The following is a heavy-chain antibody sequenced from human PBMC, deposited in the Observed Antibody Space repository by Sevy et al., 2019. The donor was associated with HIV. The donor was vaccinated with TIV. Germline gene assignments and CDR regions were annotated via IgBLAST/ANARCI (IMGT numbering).Heavy chain of an antibody. J-gene: IGHJ3*01. CDR1: GFNFNIYN. D-gene: IGHD1-26*01. CDR2: ISFSNNYI. CDR3: ARRMTTWDGRDV. Sequence: GGSLRLSCAASGFNFNIYNMIWVRQAPGKGLEWVSFISFSNNYIYYADSVRGRFTISRDNAKNSLYLQMNSLRVEDTAVYYCARRMTTWDGRDVWGQGTMVTVSS. V-gene: IGHV3-21*06.